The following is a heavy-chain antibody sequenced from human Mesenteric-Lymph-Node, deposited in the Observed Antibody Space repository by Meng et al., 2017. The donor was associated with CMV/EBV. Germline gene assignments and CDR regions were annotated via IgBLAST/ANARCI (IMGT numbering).Heavy chain of an antibody. J-gene: IGHJ6*02. D-gene: IGHD1-1*01. CDR3: ARPREGTRNGMDV. Sequence: GESLKISCAASGFTISSYWMHWVRQAPGKGLVWVSRISSGGSSTSCADSVKGRFTISRDNAKNTLNLQMNSLRAEDTAVYYCARPREGTRNGMDVWGQGTTVTVSS. CDR1: GFTISSYW. CDR2: ISSGGSST. V-gene: IGHV3-74*01.